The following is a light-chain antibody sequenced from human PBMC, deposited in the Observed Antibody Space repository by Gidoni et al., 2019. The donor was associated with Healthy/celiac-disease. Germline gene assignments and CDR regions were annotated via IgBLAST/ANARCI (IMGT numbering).Light chain of an antibody. V-gene: IGKV4-1*01. J-gene: IGKJ1*01. Sequence: DIVMTQSPDSLAVSLGERATINCTSSRSVLYSSNHKNYLAWYQQKPGQPPKLLVYWASTRESGVPDRFSGSGSGTDFALIISSLQAEDVAVYYCQQYFSTPWTFGQGTKVEIK. CDR1: RSVLYSSNHKNY. CDR3: QQYFSTPWT. CDR2: WAS.